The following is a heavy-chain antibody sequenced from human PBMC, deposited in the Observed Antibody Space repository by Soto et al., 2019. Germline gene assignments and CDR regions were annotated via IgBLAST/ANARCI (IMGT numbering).Heavy chain of an antibody. CDR1: GFTFSSYS. CDR3: ARDLSSGYYFPRDVDY. D-gene: IGHD3-22*01. V-gene: IGHV3-48*02. J-gene: IGHJ4*02. CDR2: ISSSSSTI. Sequence: SLRLSCAASGFTFSSYSMNWVRQAPGKGLEWVSYISSSSSTIYYADSVKGRFTISGDNAKNSLYLQMNSLRDEDTAVYYCARDLSSGYYFPRDVDYWGQGTLVTVSS.